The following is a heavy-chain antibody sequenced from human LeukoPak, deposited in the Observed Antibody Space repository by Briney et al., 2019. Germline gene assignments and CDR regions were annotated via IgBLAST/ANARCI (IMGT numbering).Heavy chain of an antibody. V-gene: IGHV3-48*01. CDR3: ARTGEWELLESDY. J-gene: IGHJ4*02. D-gene: IGHD1-26*01. CDR1: GFTFSSYS. Sequence: GGSLRLSCAASGFTFSSYSMNWVRQAPGKGLKWVSYISSSSSTIYYADSVKGRFTISRDNAKNSLYLQMNSLRAEDTAVYYCARTGEWELLESDYWGQGTLVTVSS. CDR2: ISSSSSTI.